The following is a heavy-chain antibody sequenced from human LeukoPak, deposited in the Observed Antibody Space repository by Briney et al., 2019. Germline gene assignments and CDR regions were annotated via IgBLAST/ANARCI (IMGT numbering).Heavy chain of an antibody. V-gene: IGHV4-39*07. CDR2: ISDSGSP. J-gene: IGHJ6*02. CDR3: ARGHGSGSYYKVPHYYYYGMDV. Sequence: PSETLSLTCTVSGGSISSSRHYWGWIRQPPGKGLEWIGSISDSGSPYYNPSLKSRVTISVDTSKNQFSLRLSSVTAADTAVYYCARGHGSGSYYKVPHYYYYGMDVWGQGTTVTVSS. D-gene: IGHD3-10*01. CDR1: GGSISSSRHY.